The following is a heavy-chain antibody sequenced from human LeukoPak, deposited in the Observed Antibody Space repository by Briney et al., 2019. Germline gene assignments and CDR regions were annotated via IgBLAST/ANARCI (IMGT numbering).Heavy chain of an antibody. CDR3: VRRAAVRGMDF. CDR1: GFIFDTHT. V-gene: IGHV3-23*01. Sequence: GGSLRLSCTASGFIFDTHTLTWVRQAPGKGLEWVASISGSGDSTNYGDPVKGRFTISRDNFKRTVHLEMSNLRADDTAMYYCVRRAAVRGMDFWGLGTTVIVSS. D-gene: IGHD1-14*01. CDR2: ISGSGDST. J-gene: IGHJ6*02.